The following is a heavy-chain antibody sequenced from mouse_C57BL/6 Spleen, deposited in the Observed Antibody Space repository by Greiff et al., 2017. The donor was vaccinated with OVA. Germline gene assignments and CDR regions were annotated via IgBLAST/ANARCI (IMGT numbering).Heavy chain of an antibody. CDR2: IDPSDSYT. CDR1: GYTFTSYW. Sequence: VQLQQPGAELVMPGASVKLSCKASGYTFTSYWMHWVKQRPGQGLEWIGEIDPSDSYTNYNQKFKGKSTLTVDKSSSTAYMRLSSLTSEDSAVYYCARGYGSSYAMDYWGQGTSVTVSS. CDR3: ARGYGSSYAMDY. D-gene: IGHD1-1*01. J-gene: IGHJ4*01. V-gene: IGHV1-69*01.